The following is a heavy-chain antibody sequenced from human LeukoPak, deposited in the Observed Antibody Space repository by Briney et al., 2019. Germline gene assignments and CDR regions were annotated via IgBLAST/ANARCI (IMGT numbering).Heavy chain of an antibody. CDR1: GFTFSSYS. J-gene: IGHJ6*02. CDR3: ARDQGSGSYYSIDYYYYGMDV. D-gene: IGHD3-10*01. Sequence: GGSLRLSCAASGFTFSSYSKTWVRQAQGKGLEWVSSISSSSSYKYYADSVKGQFTISRDNAKNSLYLQMNSLRAEDTAVYYCARDQGSGSYYSIDYYYYGMDVWGQGTTVTVSS. CDR2: ISSSSSYK. V-gene: IGHV3-21*01.